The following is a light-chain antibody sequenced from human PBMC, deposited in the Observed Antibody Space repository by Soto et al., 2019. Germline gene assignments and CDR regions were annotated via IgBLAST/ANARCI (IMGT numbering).Light chain of an antibody. CDR1: SSDIGNYNA. J-gene: IGLJ1*01. V-gene: IGLV2-8*01. CDR2: EVT. CDR3: SSYAGSNNSFYV. Sequence: QSALTQPASVSGSPGQSITIPCTGTSSDIGNYNAVSWYQQHPGKAPKLIIYEVTNRPSGVPDRFSGSKSGNTASLTVSGLQAEDEADYYCSSYAGSNNSFYVFGTGTKLTVL.